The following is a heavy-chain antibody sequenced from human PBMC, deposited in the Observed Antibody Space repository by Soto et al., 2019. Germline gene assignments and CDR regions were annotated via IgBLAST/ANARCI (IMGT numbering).Heavy chain of an antibody. CDR3: ARDRECRGGTCYYNSAMDV. D-gene: IGHD2-15*01. V-gene: IGHV4-59*01. CDR2: IYYSGST. Sequence: PSETLSLTCTVSGGSISSYYWSWIRQPPGKGLEWIGYIYYSGSTNYNPSLKSRVTISVDTSKNQFSLKLSSVTAADTAVYYCARDRECRGGTCYYNSAMDVWGQGTTVTVSS. J-gene: IGHJ6*02. CDR1: GGSISSYY.